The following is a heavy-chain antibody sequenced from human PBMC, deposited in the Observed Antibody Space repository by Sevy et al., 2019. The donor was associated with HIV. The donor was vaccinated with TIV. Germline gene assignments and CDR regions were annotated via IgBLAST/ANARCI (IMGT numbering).Heavy chain of an antibody. CDR1: GGTFSSYA. CDR2: IIPIFGTA. D-gene: IGHD2-15*01. Sequence: ASVKVSCKASGGTFSSYAISWVRQAPGQGLEWMGGIIPIFGTANYAQKFQGRVTITADESTSTAYMELSSLGSEDTAVYYCARAAVVAARVYYYGMDVWGQGTTVTVSS. J-gene: IGHJ6*02. V-gene: IGHV1-69*13. CDR3: ARAAVVAARVYYYGMDV.